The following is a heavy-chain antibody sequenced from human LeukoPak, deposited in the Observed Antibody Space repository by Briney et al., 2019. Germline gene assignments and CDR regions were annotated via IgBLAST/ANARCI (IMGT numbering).Heavy chain of an antibody. Sequence: SETLSLTCTVSGYSISSGYYWGWIRQPPGKGLEWIGSIYHSGSTYYNPSLKSRVTISVDTSKNQFSLKLSSVTAADTAVYYCARQSSGWSMYYYYYMDVWGKGTTVTISS. J-gene: IGHJ6*03. CDR3: ARQSSGWSMYYYYYMDV. V-gene: IGHV4-38-2*02. CDR2: IYHSGST. CDR1: GYSISSGYY. D-gene: IGHD6-19*01.